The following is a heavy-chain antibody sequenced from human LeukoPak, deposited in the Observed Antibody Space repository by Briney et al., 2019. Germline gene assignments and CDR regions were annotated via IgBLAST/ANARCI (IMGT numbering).Heavy chain of an antibody. Sequence: ASVKVSCKASGYTFTSHYMHWVRQAPGQGLEWMGAMNPSGLWSRSAQKFQGRVTMTRDTSTSTDYMELRSLRSDDTAIYYCAREKYYYDSSGFDYWGQGTLVTVSS. CDR1: GYTFTSHY. V-gene: IGHV1-46*01. CDR2: MNPSGLWS. D-gene: IGHD3-22*01. J-gene: IGHJ4*02. CDR3: AREKYYYDSSGFDY.